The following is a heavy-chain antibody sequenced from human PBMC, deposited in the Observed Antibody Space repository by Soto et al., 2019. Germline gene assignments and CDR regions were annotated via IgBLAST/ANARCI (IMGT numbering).Heavy chain of an antibody. D-gene: IGHD3-16*02. CDR3: AKYRDNSIYDAFGF. V-gene: IGHV3-23*01. CDR2: IRSSGDYT. Sequence: GGSLRLSCAASGFTFSTYVMSWVRQAPGKGLEWVSAIRSSGDYTYYVDSVKGRFSISRDNSKNTLFLQMNSLRAEDTAVYYCAKYRDNSIYDAFGFWGQGTMVTVSS. CDR1: GFTFSTYV. J-gene: IGHJ3*01.